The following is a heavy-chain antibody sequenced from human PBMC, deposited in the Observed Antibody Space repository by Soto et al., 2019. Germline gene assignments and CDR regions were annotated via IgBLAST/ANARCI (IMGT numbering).Heavy chain of an antibody. CDR1: GYTFTSYG. CDR3: ARDKGRYFDFRYYYYGMDV. Sequence: QVQLVQSGAEVKKPGASVKVCCKASGYTFTSYGISWVRQAPGQGLEWMGWLSAYNGNTNYAQKLQGRVTMTTDTSTSTAYMELRSLRSDDTAVYYCARDKGRYFDFRYYYYGMDVWGQGTTVTVSS. J-gene: IGHJ6*02. D-gene: IGHD3-9*01. CDR2: LSAYNGNT. V-gene: IGHV1-18*01.